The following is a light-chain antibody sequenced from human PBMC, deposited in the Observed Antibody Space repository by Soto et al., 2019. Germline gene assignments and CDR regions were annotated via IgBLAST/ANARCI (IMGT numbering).Light chain of an antibody. CDR3: AAWDDSLRGVV. V-gene: IGLV1-47*01. Sequence: QSVLTQPPSASGTPGQRVTISCSGSSSNIGSNFLFWYQQLPGTAPKLLIYRNTQRPSGVPDRFSGSKSGTSVSLAISGLRSEEEALYYCAAWDDSLRGVVFGGGTKLTVL. CDR1: SSNIGSNF. J-gene: IGLJ3*02. CDR2: RNT.